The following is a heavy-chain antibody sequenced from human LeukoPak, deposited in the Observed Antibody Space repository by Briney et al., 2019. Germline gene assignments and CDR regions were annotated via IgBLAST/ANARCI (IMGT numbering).Heavy chain of an antibody. CDR1: GYTFTSYG. J-gene: IGHJ4*02. CDR2: ISAYNGNT. D-gene: IGHD3-22*01. V-gene: IGHV1-18*01. Sequence: VKVSCKASGYTFTSYGISWVRRAPGQGLEWMGWISAYNGNTHYAQKLQGRVTMTTDTSTSTVYMELRSLRSDDTAVYYCARGSPPRRNYDSRGYYSYYFDYWGQGTLVTVSS. CDR3: ARGSPPRRNYDSRGYYSYYFDY.